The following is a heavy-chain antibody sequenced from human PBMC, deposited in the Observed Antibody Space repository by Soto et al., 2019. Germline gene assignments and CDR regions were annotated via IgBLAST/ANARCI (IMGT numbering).Heavy chain of an antibody. CDR1: GYTFTSYD. J-gene: IGHJ6*03. Sequence: GASVKVSCKASGYTFTSYDINWVRQATGQGLEWMGWMNPNSGNTGYAQKFQGRVTMTRNTSISTAYMELSSLRSEDTAVYYCARGEGRSWYYYYYYMDFGGKGTRVTVSS. D-gene: IGHD6-13*01. CDR2: MNPNSGNT. V-gene: IGHV1-8*01. CDR3: ARGEGRSWYYYYYYMDF.